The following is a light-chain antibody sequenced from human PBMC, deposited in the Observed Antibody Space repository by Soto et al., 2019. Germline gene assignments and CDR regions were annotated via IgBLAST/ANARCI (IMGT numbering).Light chain of an antibody. CDR1: QSVRSN. Sequence: EIVMTQSPATLSVSAGETATLSCRASQSVRSNLAWYQQKRGQVPRLLIYGASTRATGIPARFSGSGSGTEFTLTISSLQSEDFAVYYCQQYNNWPPFTFGQGTRLEIK. V-gene: IGKV3-15*01. J-gene: IGKJ5*01. CDR3: QQYNNWPPFT. CDR2: GAS.